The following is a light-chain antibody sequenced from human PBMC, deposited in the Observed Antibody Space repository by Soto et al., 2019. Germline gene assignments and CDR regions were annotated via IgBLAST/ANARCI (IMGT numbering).Light chain of an antibody. J-gene: IGKJ5*01. Sequence: DIVMTQSPDSLAVSLGEMATINCRSSQSLLFRSNNKNYLAWYQLKPGQPPKLLIYWASTRESGVPDRISASGSGTDFTLTISSLQAEDVAVYYCQQFYSSPITFGQGTRLEIK. CDR1: QSLLFRSNNKNY. CDR3: QQFYSSPIT. V-gene: IGKV4-1*01. CDR2: WAS.